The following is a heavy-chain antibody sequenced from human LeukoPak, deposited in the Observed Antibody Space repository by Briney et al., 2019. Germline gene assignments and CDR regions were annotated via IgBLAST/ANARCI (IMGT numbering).Heavy chain of an antibody. CDR3: AKDAQRGFDYSNSLEH. CDR1: GFTFSHYG. V-gene: IGHV3-33*06. Sequence: PGGSPRLSCATSGFTFSHYGMHWVRQAPGKGLEWVAVIWNDGSNKYYGDSVKGRFTISRDNSKNTLYLQMNSLTVEDTAVYYCAKDAQRGFDYSNSLEHWGQGTLVTVSS. CDR2: IWNDGSNK. D-gene: IGHD4-11*01. J-gene: IGHJ5*02.